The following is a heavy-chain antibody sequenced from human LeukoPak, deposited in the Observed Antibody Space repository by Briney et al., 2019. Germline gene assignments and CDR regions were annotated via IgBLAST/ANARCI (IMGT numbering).Heavy chain of an antibody. CDR2: INPNSGGT. J-gene: IGHJ4*02. Sequence: ASVKVSCKASGYTFTGYYMHWVRQAPGQGHEWMGWINPNSGGTNYAQKFQGRVTMTRDTSISTAYMELSRLRSDDTALYYCARVRDQYSSSSWGIDYWGQGTLVTVSS. CDR3: ARVRDQYSSSSWGIDY. D-gene: IGHD6-6*01. CDR1: GYTFTGYY. V-gene: IGHV1-2*02.